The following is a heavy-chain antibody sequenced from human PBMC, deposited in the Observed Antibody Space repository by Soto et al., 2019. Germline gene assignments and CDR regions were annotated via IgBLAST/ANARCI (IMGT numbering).Heavy chain of an antibody. V-gene: IGHV3-13*01. CDR1: GFTLSGYD. CDR3: TRKTPPTGMEV. J-gene: IGHJ6*02. Sequence: EVQLVESGGGLVQPGGSRGLSGAASGFTLSGYDIHGVRQATGEGRAGVSGIGSGGDTHYADSVKGRFIISREDGKNSLYLQMNNLRVGDTAVYYCTRKTPPTGMEVWGQGATVTVSS. CDR2: IGSGGDT. D-gene: IGHD3-9*01.